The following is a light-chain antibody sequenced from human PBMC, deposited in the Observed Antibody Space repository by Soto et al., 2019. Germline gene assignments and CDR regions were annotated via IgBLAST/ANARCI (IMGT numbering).Light chain of an antibody. V-gene: IGLV2-14*01. Sequence: QSVLTQPASVSGSPGQSITVSCTGTSSDVGAYDYVSWYQQYPGKAPKLMIYEVTNRPSGVSNRFSGSKSGNTASLTISGLQAEDEADYYCGSYTSSSTWVFGGGTQLTVL. J-gene: IGLJ3*02. CDR1: SSDVGAYDY. CDR2: EVT. CDR3: GSYTSSSTWV.